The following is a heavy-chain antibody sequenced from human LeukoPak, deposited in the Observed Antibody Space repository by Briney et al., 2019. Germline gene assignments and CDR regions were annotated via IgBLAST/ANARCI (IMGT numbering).Heavy chain of an antibody. CDR3: ASGSGSYRTPYYYMDV. Sequence: PGGSLRLSCVASGFTVSSNYKSWVRQAPGQGLEWVSVIYSGGSTYYADSVKGRFTISRDNSKNTLYLQMNSLRAEDTAVYYCASGSGSYRTPYYYMDVWGTGTTVTVSS. CDR1: GFTVSSNY. J-gene: IGHJ6*03. CDR2: IYSGGST. D-gene: IGHD3-10*01. V-gene: IGHV3-53*01.